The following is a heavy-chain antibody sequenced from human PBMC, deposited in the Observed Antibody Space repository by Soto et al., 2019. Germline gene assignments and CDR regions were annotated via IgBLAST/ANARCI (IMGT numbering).Heavy chain of an antibody. J-gene: IGHJ4*02. V-gene: IGHV4-59*01. D-gene: IGHD3-10*01. CDR2: INYVGRT. CDR1: GYYMSCFY. CDR3: ARFRRNYFDY. Sequence: LDTLSLTCTFSGYYMSCFYWSWIRQTPGKGLEWIGYINYVGRTSYYSPSLQSRVTISLDSSKNQFSLILSSVTAADTAVFFCARFRRNYFDYWGQGTQVNVSS.